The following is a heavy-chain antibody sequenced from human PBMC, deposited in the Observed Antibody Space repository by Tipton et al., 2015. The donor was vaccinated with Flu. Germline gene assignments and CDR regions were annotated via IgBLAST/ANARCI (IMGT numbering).Heavy chain of an antibody. CDR3: ACRGGCYR. Sequence: LRLSCTVSGGSISSSSYYWGWIRQPPGKGLEWIGTIYYSGSTYYNPSLKSRVTMSVDTSKNQFSLELSSVTAADTAVYYCACRGGCYRWGPGNLVTVSS. V-gene: IGHV4-39*07. D-gene: IGHD3-16*02. CDR1: GGSISSSSYY. J-gene: IGHJ4*02. CDR2: IYYSGST.